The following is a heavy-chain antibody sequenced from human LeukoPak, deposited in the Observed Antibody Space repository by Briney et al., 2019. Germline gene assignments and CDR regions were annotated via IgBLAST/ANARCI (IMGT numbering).Heavy chain of an antibody. Sequence: SETLSLTCVVYGGSFSGYYWSWIRQPPGKGLEWIGEINHSGSTNYNLSLKSRVTMSVDTSKNQFSLKLSSVTAADTAIYYCARHYYGGSGAFDIWGQGTMVTVS. V-gene: IGHV4-34*01. D-gene: IGHD4-23*01. J-gene: IGHJ3*02. CDR2: INHSGST. CDR3: ARHYYGGSGAFDI. CDR1: GGSFSGYY.